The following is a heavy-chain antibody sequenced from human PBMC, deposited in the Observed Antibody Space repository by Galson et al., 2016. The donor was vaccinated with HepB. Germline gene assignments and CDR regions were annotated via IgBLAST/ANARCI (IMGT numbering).Heavy chain of an antibody. V-gene: IGHV3-30*18. CDR1: GFNLNTYG. J-gene: IGHJ4*02. CDR3: VQDVYFAWLLLFDF. D-gene: IGHD3-9*01. CDR2: LSFDGIRH. Sequence: SLRLSCAVSGFNLNTYGIHWVRQAPGKGLEWVAGLSFDGIRHYYADSLKGRFTISRDTSRNTLSLQMNSLTTEDTAIYYCVQDVYFAWLLLFDFWGPGTPVTVSS.